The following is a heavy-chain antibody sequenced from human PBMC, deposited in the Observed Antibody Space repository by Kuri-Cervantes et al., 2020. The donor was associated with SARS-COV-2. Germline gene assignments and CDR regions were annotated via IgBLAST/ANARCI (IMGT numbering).Heavy chain of an antibody. CDR1: GYSFTSYW. CDR3: ARSAAPPALYYGMDV. Sequence: GESLKISCKGSGYSFTSYWIGWVRQMPGKGLEWMGIIHPGDSDTRYSPSFQGQVTISADKSISTAYLQWSSLRASDTAMYYCARSAAPPALYYGMDVWGQGTTVTVSS. J-gene: IGHJ6*02. D-gene: IGHD2-15*01. V-gene: IGHV5-51*01. CDR2: IHPGDSDT.